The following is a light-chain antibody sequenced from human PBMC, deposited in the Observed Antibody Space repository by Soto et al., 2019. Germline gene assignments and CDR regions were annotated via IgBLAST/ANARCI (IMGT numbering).Light chain of an antibody. Sequence: QSVLTQPRSVSGSPGQSVTVSCTGTSRDVGAYNYVSWYQHHPGKAPKLIIYDVTKRPSGVPDRFSGSKSGNTASLTISGRQAEDEAHYYCCSYAGSYTVVFGGGTKVTVL. CDR1: SRDVGAYNY. CDR2: DVT. J-gene: IGLJ2*01. CDR3: CSYAGSYTVV. V-gene: IGLV2-11*01.